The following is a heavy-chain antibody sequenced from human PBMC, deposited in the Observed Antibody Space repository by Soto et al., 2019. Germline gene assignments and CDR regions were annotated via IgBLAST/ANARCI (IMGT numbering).Heavy chain of an antibody. D-gene: IGHD1-26*01. Sequence: EVRLEESGGGLVQTGGSLRVSCAASGFIFRNYWMTWVRQAPGKGLEWVANIKEDGSQKHYVDSVKGRFTISRDNAKNSLYLQMNSLRAEDTAVYYCATNPGWETFDHWGQGTLVTVSS. V-gene: IGHV3-7*01. J-gene: IGHJ4*02. CDR2: IKEDGSQK. CDR3: ATNPGWETFDH. CDR1: GFIFRNYW.